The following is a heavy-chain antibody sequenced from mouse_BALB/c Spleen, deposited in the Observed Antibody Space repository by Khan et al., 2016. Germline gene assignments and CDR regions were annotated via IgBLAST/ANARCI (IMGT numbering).Heavy chain of an antibody. CDR2: IWGGGST. V-gene: IGHV2-6-5*01. CDR1: GFSLTDYG. CDR3: AKQKGGSGYTGGAMDY. D-gene: IGHD2-2*01. Sequence: QVQLKESGPGLVAPSQSLSITCTVSGFSLTDYGVSWIRQPPGKGLEWLGVIWGGGSTYYNSALKSRLSISKDNSKSQVFLKMNSLQTDDTAMYYCAKQKGGSGYTGGAMDYWGQGTSVTVSS. J-gene: IGHJ4*01.